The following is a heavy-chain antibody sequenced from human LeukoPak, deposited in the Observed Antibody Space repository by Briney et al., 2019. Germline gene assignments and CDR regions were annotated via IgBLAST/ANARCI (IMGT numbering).Heavy chain of an antibody. CDR3: ARHSGPLEALDI. J-gene: IGHJ3*02. V-gene: IGHV5-10-1*01. CDR2: IDPSDSYT. CDR1: GYSFTSYW. D-gene: IGHD6-13*01. Sequence: GESLRSSCKGSGYSFTSYWISWVRQMPGKGLEWMGRIDPSDSYTYYSTSFQGHVTISADKSISTAHLQWSSLKASDTAMYYCARHSGPLEALDIWGQGTMVTDSS.